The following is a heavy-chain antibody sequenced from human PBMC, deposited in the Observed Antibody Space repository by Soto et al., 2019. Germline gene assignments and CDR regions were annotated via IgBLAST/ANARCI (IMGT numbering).Heavy chain of an antibody. D-gene: IGHD6-13*01. Sequence: GGSLRLSCAASGFTFSSYDMHWVRQATGKGLEWVSAIGTAGDTYYPGSVKGRFTISRENAKNSLYLQMNSLRAEDTAVYYCARSAAAGYYYYYGMDVWGQGTTVTVSS. J-gene: IGHJ6*02. CDR2: IGTAGDT. V-gene: IGHV3-13*01. CDR1: GFTFSSYD. CDR3: ARSAAAGYYYYYGMDV.